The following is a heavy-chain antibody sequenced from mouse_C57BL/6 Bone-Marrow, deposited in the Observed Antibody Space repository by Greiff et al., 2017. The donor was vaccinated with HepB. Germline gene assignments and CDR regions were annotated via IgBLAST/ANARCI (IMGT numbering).Heavy chain of an antibody. CDR1: GYTFTDYY. D-gene: IGHD2-5*01. CDR2: INPYNGGT. Sequence: EVQLQQSGPVLVKPGASVKMSCKASGYTFTDYYMNWVKQSHGKSLEWIGVINPYNGGTSYNQKFKGKATLTVDKSSSTAYMELNSLTSEDSAVYYCALRGDSNYVAWFAYWGQGTLVTVSA. J-gene: IGHJ3*01. CDR3: ALRGDSNYVAWFAY. V-gene: IGHV1-19*01.